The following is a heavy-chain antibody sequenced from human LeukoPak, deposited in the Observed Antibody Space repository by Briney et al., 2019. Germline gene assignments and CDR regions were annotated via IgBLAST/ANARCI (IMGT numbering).Heavy chain of an antibody. V-gene: IGHV4-31*03. Sequence: PSETLSLTCTVSGGSISSGGYYWSWIRQHPGKGLEWIGYIYYSGSTYYNPSLKSRVTISVDTSKNQFSLKLSSVTAADTAVYYCARGGLRLGELSFPFDYWGQGTLVTVSS. J-gene: IGHJ4*02. CDR3: ARGGLRLGELSFPFDY. D-gene: IGHD3-16*02. CDR1: GGSISSGGYY. CDR2: IYYSGST.